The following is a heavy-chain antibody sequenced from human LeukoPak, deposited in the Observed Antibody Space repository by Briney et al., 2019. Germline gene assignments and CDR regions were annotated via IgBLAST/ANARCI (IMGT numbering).Heavy chain of an antibody. D-gene: IGHD2-8*02. V-gene: IGHV4-4*07. J-gene: IGHJ6*03. Sequence: SETLSLTCDVSGGPISSFYWTWIRQPVGKGLEWIGRIYSSGSSNYNPSLKSRVTMSVDMSKNQFSLKLSSVTAADTAVYYCARALLVTTSGYFYYYMDVWGKGTTVTVSS. CDR1: GGPISSFY. CDR3: ARALLVTTSGYFYYYMDV. CDR2: IYSSGSS.